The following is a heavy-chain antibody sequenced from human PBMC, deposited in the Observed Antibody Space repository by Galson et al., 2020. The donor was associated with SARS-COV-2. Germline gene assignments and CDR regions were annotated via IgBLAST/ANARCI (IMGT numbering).Heavy chain of an antibody. J-gene: IGHJ5*02. CDR2: ISGSGNVI. CDR1: GFTFSDYY. CDR3: ARELDAVLRFSFDP. Sequence: GGSLRLSCAVSGFTFSDYYMTWIRQAPGKGLELISYISGSGNVIYYADSVKGRFTISRDNAKSSLFLQMNSLRAEDTAVYHCARELDAVLRFSFDPWGQGTLVTVSS. D-gene: IGHD3-3*01. V-gene: IGHV3-11*01.